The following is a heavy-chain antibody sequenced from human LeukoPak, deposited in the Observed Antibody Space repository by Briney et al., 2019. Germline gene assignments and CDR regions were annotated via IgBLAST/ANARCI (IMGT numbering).Heavy chain of an antibody. CDR3: ARDGEQQLVRDYYYYMDV. Sequence: PSETLSLTCAVSGDSITSINWWNWVRQSPGKGLEWIGETHHNGNTNYNPSLKSRVTISVDKSKNQFSLKLSSVTAADTAVYYCARDGEQQLVRDYYYYMDVWGKGTTVTVSS. D-gene: IGHD6-13*01. CDR2: THHNGNT. J-gene: IGHJ6*03. CDR1: GDSITSINW. V-gene: IGHV4-4*02.